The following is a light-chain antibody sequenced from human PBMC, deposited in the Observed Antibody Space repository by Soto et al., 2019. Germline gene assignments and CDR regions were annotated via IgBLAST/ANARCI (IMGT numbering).Light chain of an antibody. CDR1: SGHSSYI. J-gene: IGLJ2*01. CDR3: ETWDSNTRV. Sequence: QPVLTQSSSASASLGSSAKLTCTLSSGHSSYIIAWHLQQPGKAPRYLMKLEGSGSYNKGSGVPDRFSGSSSGADRYLTIANLQFEDEANYYCETWDSNTRVFGGGTELTVL. V-gene: IGLV4-60*02. CDR2: LEGSGSY.